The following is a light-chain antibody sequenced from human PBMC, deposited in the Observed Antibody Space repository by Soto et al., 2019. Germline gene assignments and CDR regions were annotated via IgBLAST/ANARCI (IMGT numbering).Light chain of an antibody. J-gene: IGKJ2*01. Sequence: EIVLTQSPGTLSLSPGERATLSCRASLTVDSRYLAWYQQKPGQAPRLLIYSASIRAAGIPDRFTGSGSGPDFTLTISRLEPEDFAVYYCQQYGSSPPYSFGQGTKLEIK. CDR1: LTVDSRY. CDR2: SAS. CDR3: QQYGSSPPYS. V-gene: IGKV3-20*01.